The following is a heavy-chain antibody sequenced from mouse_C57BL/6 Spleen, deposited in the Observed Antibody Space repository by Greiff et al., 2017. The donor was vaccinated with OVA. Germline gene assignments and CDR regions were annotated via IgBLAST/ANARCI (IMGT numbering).Heavy chain of an antibody. V-gene: IGHV5-17*01. D-gene: IGHD3-1*01. CDR2: ISSGSSTI. Sequence: EVMLVESGGGLVKPGGSLKLSCAASGFTFSDYGMHWVRQAPEKGLEWVAYISSGSSTIYYADTVKGRFTISRDNAKNTLFLQMTSLRSEDTAMYYCATQGEGYNYAMDYWGQGTSVTVSS. J-gene: IGHJ4*01. CDR1: GFTFSDYG. CDR3: ATQGEGYNYAMDY.